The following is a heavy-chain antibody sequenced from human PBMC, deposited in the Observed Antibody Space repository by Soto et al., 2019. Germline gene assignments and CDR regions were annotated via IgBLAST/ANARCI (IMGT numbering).Heavy chain of an antibody. V-gene: IGHV4-59*01. CDR3: ARTPMVRGVIPQGWFDP. CDR1: GGSISSYY. CDR2: IYYSGST. J-gene: IGHJ5*02. D-gene: IGHD3-10*01. Sequence: PSETLYLTCTVSGGSISSYYWSWIRQPPGKGLEWIGYIYYSGSTNYNPSLKSRVTISVDTSKNQFSLKLSSVTAADTAVYYCARTPMVRGVIPQGWFDPWGQGTLVTVSS.